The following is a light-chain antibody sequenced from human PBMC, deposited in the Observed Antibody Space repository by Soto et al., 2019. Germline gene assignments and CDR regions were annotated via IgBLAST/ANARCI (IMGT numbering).Light chain of an antibody. CDR1: QNVANY. Sequence: EVVMRQSPATLSLSPGERATLSCRASQNVANYLDWYQQKPGQAPRLLIYGASSRATGIPDRFSGSGSGTDFTLTISRLEPEDFAVYYCQQYGSSITLGQGTRLEIK. CDR2: GAS. V-gene: IGKV3-20*01. CDR3: QQYGSSIT. J-gene: IGKJ5*01.